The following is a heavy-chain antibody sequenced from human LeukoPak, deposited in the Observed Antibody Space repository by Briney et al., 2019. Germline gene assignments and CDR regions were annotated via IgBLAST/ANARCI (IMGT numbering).Heavy chain of an antibody. V-gene: IGHV4-59*01. CDR1: GGSISSYY. J-gene: IGHJ6*02. CDR2: IYYSGST. Sequence: PSETLSLTCTVSGGSISSYYWSWIRQPPGKGLEWIGYIYYSGSTNYNPSLKSRVTISVDTSKNQFSLKLSSVAAADTAVYYCARVTNPVGRYGMDVWGQGTTDTVSS. D-gene: IGHD1-26*01. CDR3: ARVTNPVGRYGMDV.